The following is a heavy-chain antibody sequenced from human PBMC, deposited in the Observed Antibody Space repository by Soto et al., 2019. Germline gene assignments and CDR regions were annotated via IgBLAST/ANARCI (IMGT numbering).Heavy chain of an antibody. CDR2: IIPIFGTA. D-gene: IGHD3-3*01. Sequence: QVQLVQSGAEVKKPGSSVKVSCKASGGTFSSYAISWVRQAPGQGLEWMGGIIPIFGTANYAQKFQGRVTITADESTSTASMELSSLRSEDTAVYYCATQRITIFGVVRDNWFDPWGQGTLVTVSS. J-gene: IGHJ5*02. CDR3: ATQRITIFGVVRDNWFDP. CDR1: GGTFSSYA. V-gene: IGHV1-69*12.